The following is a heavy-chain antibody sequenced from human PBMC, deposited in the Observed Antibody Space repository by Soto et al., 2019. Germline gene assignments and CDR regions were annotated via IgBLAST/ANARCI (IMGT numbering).Heavy chain of an antibody. CDR3: AKGYTAGYSSGWFDY. CDR1: GFTFSSYA. J-gene: IGHJ4*02. V-gene: IGHV3-23*01. Sequence: GGSLRLSCAASGFTFSSYAMSWVRQAPGKGLEWVSAISGSGGSTYYADSVKGQFTISRDNSKNTLYLQMNSLRAEDTAVYYCAKGYTAGYSSGWFDYWGQGTLVTVSS. D-gene: IGHD6-19*01. CDR2: ISGSGGST.